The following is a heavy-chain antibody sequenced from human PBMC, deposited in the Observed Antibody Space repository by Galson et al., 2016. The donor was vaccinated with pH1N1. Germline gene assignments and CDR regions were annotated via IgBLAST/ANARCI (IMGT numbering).Heavy chain of an antibody. D-gene: IGHD4-17*01. Sequence: SLRLSCAASGFTFSSYAMSWVRQAPGKGLEWVSAISGIGESTYYSDSVEGHLTISRDNSKNTLYLQMNSLRTEDTAVYYCAKDLSSDYGDYGLDYWGQGTLVTVSS. J-gene: IGHJ4*02. CDR2: ISGIGEST. CDR1: GFTFSSYA. CDR3: AKDLSSDYGDYGLDY. V-gene: IGHV3-23*01.